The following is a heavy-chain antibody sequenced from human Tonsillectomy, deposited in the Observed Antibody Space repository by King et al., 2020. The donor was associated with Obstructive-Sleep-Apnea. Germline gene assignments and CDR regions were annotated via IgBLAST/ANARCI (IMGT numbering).Heavy chain of an antibody. V-gene: IGHV3-72*01. D-gene: IGHD2-15*01. CDR3: ARVTTGGLYYFDY. Sequence: VQLVESGGGLVQPGGSLRLSCAASGFTFSDHYMDWVRQAPGKGLAWVGRTRNKANIYTTEYAASVKGRFTISRDDSKNSMYLQMNSLKTEDTAVYYCARVTTGGLYYFDYWGQGTLVTVSS. CDR2: TRNKANIYTT. CDR1: GFTFSDHY. J-gene: IGHJ4*02.